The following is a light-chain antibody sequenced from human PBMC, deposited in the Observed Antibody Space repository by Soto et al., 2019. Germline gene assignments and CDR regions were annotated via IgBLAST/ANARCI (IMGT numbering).Light chain of an antibody. CDR3: QQYYIFPLA. V-gene: IGKV1D-8*01. Sequence: VLWLPQSPSLLSASTGDRSTITCRTSQGVSTYVAWYQQKPGKPPKPLIYAASTLHSGVPARFSGSGSGTDFTLTISGLQSEDFATYYCQQYYIFPLAVGGGTKWIS. CDR1: QGVSTY. J-gene: IGKJ4*01. CDR2: AAS.